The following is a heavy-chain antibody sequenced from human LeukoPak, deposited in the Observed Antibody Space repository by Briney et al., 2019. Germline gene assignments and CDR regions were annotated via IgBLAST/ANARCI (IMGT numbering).Heavy chain of an antibody. CDR2: VSGSGGST. CDR1: GFTFSSYA. CDR3: AREGGIVGAHDAFDI. Sequence: PGGSLRLSCAASGFTFSSYAMSWVRQAPGKGLEWVSAVSGSGGSTYYADSVKGRFTIPRDNSKNTLYLQMNSLRAEDTAVYYCAREGGIVGAHDAFDIWGQGTMVTVSS. D-gene: IGHD1-26*01. J-gene: IGHJ3*02. V-gene: IGHV3-23*01.